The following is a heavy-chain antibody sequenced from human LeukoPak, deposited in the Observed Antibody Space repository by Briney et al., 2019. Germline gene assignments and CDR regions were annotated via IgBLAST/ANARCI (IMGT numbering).Heavy chain of an antibody. J-gene: IGHJ6*02. CDR3: ARDDFCSSTSCSAAGHYYYGIDV. CDR2: TYYRSKWYN. V-gene: IGHV6-1*01. Sequence: QTLSLTCAISGDSVSSNSAAWNWIRQSPSRGLEWLGKTYYRSKWYNDYAVSVKSRITINPDTSKNQFSLQLNSVTPEDTAVYYCARDDFCSSTSCSAAGHYYYGIDVWGQGTTVTVSS. D-gene: IGHD2-2*01. CDR1: GDSVSSNSAA.